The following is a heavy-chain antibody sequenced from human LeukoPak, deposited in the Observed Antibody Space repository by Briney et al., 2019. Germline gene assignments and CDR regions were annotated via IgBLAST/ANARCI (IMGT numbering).Heavy chain of an antibody. CDR2: INPNSGGT. Sequence: GASVKVSCKASGYTFTSYGISWVRQAPGQGLEWMGWINPNSGGTNYAQKFQGRVTMTRDTSISTAYMELSRLRSDDTAVYYCARDPYCSSTSCPYYYYYYGMDVWGQGTTVTVSS. V-gene: IGHV1-2*02. CDR3: ARDPYCSSTSCPYYYYYYGMDV. D-gene: IGHD2-2*01. J-gene: IGHJ6*02. CDR1: GYTFTSYG.